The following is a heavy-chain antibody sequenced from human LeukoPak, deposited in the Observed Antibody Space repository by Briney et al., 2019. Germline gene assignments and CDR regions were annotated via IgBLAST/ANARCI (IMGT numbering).Heavy chain of an antibody. CDR1: GSE. CDR2: IRTGNGDT. Sequence: ASVKVSCKTSGSEIHWVRQAPGHTFEWMGSIRTGNGDTKYSQNFHNRLTITTETSATEVYMELSSLRSEDAAIYFCARDLGKASAGGSWAFDVWGQGTLVIVS. D-gene: IGHD2-15*01. V-gene: IGHV1-3*04. J-gene: IGHJ3*01. CDR3: ARDLGKASAGGSWAFDV.